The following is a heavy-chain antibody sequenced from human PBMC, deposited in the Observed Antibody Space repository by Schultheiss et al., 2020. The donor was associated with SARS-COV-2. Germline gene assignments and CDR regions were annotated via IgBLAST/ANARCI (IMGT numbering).Heavy chain of an antibody. D-gene: IGHD3-10*02. CDR2: MFYSGST. CDR1: GGSISSSSYY. V-gene: IGHV4-39*07. Sequence: SQTLSLTCTVSGGSISSSSYYWGWIRQPPGKGLEWIGSMFYSGSTYYNPSLKSRVTISVDTSKNQFSLKLSSVTAADTAVYYCARYMFPRRYWYFDLWGRGTLVTVSS. CDR3: ARYMFPRRYWYFDL. J-gene: IGHJ2*01.